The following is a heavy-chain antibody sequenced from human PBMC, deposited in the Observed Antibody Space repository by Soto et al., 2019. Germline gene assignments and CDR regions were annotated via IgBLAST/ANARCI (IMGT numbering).Heavy chain of an antibody. CDR2: IGATTNTI. J-gene: IGHJ4*02. CDR1: GFTFSSSP. V-gene: IGHV3-48*01. CDR3: AIDPFNGWYVKRFDI. Sequence: GGSLRLSCAASGFTFSSSPMHWVRQAPGRGLEWVSYIGATTNTIHYADSVRGRFIISRDNARNSLYLQMSSLRVDDTAVYFCAIDPFNGWYVKRFDIWGQGALVPVSS. D-gene: IGHD6-19*01.